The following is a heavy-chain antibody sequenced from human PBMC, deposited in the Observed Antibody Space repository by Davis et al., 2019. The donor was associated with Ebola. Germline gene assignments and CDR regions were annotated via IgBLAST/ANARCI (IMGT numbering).Heavy chain of an antibody. CDR1: GGSISSYY. Sequence: MPSETLSLTCTVSGGSISSYYWRWIRQPPGKGLEWIGYIYYSGSTNYNPSLKSRVTISVDTSKNQFSLKLSSVTAADTAVYYCARLPSGDYGMDVWGQGTTVTVSS. J-gene: IGHJ6*02. CDR3: ARLPSGDYGMDV. V-gene: IGHV4-59*01. CDR2: IYYSGST. D-gene: IGHD3-10*01.